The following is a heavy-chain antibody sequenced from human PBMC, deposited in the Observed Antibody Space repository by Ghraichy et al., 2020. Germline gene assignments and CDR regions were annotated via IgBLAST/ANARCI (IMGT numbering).Heavy chain of an antibody. CDR3: AKDKGSALFIPYYYYYGMDV. CDR1: GFTFDDYA. V-gene: IGHV3-9*01. D-gene: IGHD2-21*01. Sequence: GGSLRLSCAASGFTFDDYAMHWVRQAPGKGLEWVSGISWNSGSIGYADSVKGRFTISRDNAKNSLYLQMNSLRAEDTALYYCAKDKGSALFIPYYYYYGMDVWGQGTTVTVSS. CDR2: ISWNSGSI. J-gene: IGHJ6*02.